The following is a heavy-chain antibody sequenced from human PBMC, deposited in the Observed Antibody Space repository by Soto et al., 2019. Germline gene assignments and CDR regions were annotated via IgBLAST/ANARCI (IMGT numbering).Heavy chain of an antibody. CDR2: IYDGSNK. CDR1: GFTFSSYG. V-gene: IGHV3-30*18. Sequence: QVQLVESGGGVVQPGRSLRLSCAASGFTFSSYGMHWVRQAPGKRLEWVAVIYDGSNKYYADSVKGRFTISRDNSKNTAYLPMNSLRAEDTAVYYCAKELWSGPMAVWGQGTTVTVSS. CDR3: AKELWSGPMAV. J-gene: IGHJ6*02. D-gene: IGHD3-3*01.